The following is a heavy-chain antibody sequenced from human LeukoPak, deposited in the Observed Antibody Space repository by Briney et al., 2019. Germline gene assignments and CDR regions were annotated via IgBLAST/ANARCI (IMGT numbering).Heavy chain of an antibody. CDR2: IYSGGST. J-gene: IGHJ4*02. Sequence: EGSLRLSCAASGFTVSSNYMSWVRQAPGKGLECVSVIYSGGSTYYADSVEGRFTISRDNSKNTLYLQMNSLRAEDTAVYYCARGRYDSSGYYYDYWGQGTLVTVSS. CDR1: GFTVSSNY. D-gene: IGHD3-22*01. CDR3: ARGRYDSSGYYYDY. V-gene: IGHV3-53*01.